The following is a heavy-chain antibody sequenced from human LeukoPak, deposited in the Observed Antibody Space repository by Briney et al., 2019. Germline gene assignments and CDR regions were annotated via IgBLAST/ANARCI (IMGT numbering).Heavy chain of an antibody. V-gene: IGHV3-64D*06. Sequence: QAGGSLRLPWSGSGFPFSRYAMHWVRQAPGKGLEYVSAISSNGGSTYYADSVKGRFTISRDNSRHTMHLQMSSLRVEDTAVYYCVKDSSSGSYFDYWGQGTLVTVSS. D-gene: IGHD3-10*01. CDR3: VKDSSSGSYFDY. J-gene: IGHJ4*02. CDR1: GFPFSRYA. CDR2: ISSNGGST.